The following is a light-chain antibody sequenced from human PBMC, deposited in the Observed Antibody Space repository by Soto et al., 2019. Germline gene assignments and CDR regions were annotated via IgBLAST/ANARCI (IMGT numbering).Light chain of an antibody. CDR1: QDVSND. Sequence: IRMTHSAPSRSSSVVYIFTVTCRASQDVSNDLGWFQQKPGKAPKRLIFGASNLESGVPSRFSGTGSGTELILTITNLQPEDFATYYCLQHNYIWSFGQGTKVDIK. J-gene: IGKJ1*01. CDR2: GAS. V-gene: IGKV1-17*02. CDR3: LQHNYIWS.